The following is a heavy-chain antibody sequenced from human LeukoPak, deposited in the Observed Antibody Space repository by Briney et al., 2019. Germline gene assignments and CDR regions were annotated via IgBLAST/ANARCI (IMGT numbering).Heavy chain of an antibody. Sequence: GGSLRLSCAASGFTFSSYSMNWVRQAPGKGLEWVSSISSSSSYIYYADSVKGRFTISRDNAKNSLYLQMNSLRAEDTAVYYCATQEETDYVSLDYWGQGTPVTVSS. J-gene: IGHJ4*02. D-gene: IGHD4-17*01. CDR2: ISSSSSYI. CDR3: ATQEETDYVSLDY. CDR1: GFTFSSYS. V-gene: IGHV3-21*01.